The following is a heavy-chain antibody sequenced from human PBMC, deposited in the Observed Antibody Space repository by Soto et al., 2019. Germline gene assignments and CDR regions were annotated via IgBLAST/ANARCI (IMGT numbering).Heavy chain of an antibody. CDR3: ARESSSWYGEFDY. CDR2: IYYSGST. Sequence: SETLSLTCTVSGGSISSYYWSWIRQPPGKGLEWIGYIYYSGSTNYNPSLKSRVTISIDTSKNQFSLKLSSVTAADTAVYYCARESSSWYGEFDYWGQGTLVTVSS. V-gene: IGHV4-59*01. J-gene: IGHJ4*02. CDR1: GGSISSYY. D-gene: IGHD6-13*01.